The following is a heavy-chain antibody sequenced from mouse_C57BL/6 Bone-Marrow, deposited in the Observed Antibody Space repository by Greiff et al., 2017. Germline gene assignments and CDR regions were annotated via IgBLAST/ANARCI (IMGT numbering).Heavy chain of an antibody. CDR2: ISYDGSN. V-gene: IGHV3-6*01. CDR1: GYSITSGYY. J-gene: IGHJ4*01. Sequence: EVKLVESGPGLVKPSQSLSLTCSVTGYSITSGYYWNWIRQFPGNKLEWMGYISYDGSNNYNPSPKNRISSTRDTSKNQFFLKLNSVTTEYTATYYCARDRVYYYGSSYVDYAMDYWGQGTSVTVSS. D-gene: IGHD1-1*01. CDR3: ARDRVYYYGSSYVDYAMDY.